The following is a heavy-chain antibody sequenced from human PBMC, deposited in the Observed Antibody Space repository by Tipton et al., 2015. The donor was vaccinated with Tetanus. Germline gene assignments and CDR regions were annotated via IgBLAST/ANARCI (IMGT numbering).Heavy chain of an antibody. CDR3: ARHVHGFGALLTPAATHYYYGMDV. CDR1: GDSISTSTYY. V-gene: IGHV4-39*01. Sequence: TLSLTCIVSGDSISTSTYYWGWIRQSPGKGLEWIGSTYHSGSTYYNPSLKSRVTISVDTSGNQFSLSLSSVTAADTAVYYCARHVHGFGALLTPAATHYYYGMDVWGQGTTVTVSS. J-gene: IGHJ6*02. D-gene: IGHD2-2*01. CDR2: TYHSGST.